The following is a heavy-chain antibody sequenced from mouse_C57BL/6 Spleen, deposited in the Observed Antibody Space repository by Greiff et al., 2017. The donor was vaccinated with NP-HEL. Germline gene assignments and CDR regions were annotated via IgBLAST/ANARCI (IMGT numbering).Heavy chain of an antibody. V-gene: IGHV1-74*01. CDR2: IHPSDSDT. J-gene: IGHJ2*01. D-gene: IGHD1-1*01. CDR3: AISPPLLRYLDY. Sequence: VQLQQPGAELVKPGASVKVSCKASGYTFTSYWMHWVKQRPGQGLEWIGSIHPSDSDTNYNQKFKGKATLTVDKSSSTAYMQLSSLTSEDSAVYYCAISPPLLRYLDYWGQGTTLTVSS. CDR1: GYTFTSYW.